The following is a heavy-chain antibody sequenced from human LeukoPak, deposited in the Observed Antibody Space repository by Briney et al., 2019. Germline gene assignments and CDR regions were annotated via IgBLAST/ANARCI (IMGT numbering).Heavy chain of an antibody. CDR2: FNPKSGDT. CDR1: GFMFTAYY. Sequence: ASVKVSCKPSGFMFTAYYIHWVRQVPGQGLEWMGWFNPKSGDTNYPQKFQGRVTMTGDTSTSTAYMELSSLRSDDTARYFCARDSSTWYSDYYYYMDVWGKGTTVTVSS. CDR3: ARDSSTWYSDYYYYMDV. J-gene: IGHJ6*03. V-gene: IGHV1-2*02. D-gene: IGHD2/OR15-2a*01.